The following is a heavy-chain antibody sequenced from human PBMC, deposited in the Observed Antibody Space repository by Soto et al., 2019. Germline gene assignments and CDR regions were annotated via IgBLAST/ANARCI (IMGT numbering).Heavy chain of an antibody. V-gene: IGHV3-33*01. CDR3: ARGLFPDVDIYAMDV. CDR1: GFTFSDRA. CDR2: IWSDGSEK. D-gene: IGHD2-2*03. J-gene: IGHJ6*02. Sequence: GGSLRLSCAASGFTFSDRAMHWVRQAPGKGREWLAIIWSDGSEKFYAGSVKGRFTISRDNSKNTVYLQMNTLSAEDTAMYYCARGLFPDVDIYAMDVWGQGTAVTVSS.